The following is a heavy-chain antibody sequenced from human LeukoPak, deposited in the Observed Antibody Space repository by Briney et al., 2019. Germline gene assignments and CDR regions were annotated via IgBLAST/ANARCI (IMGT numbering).Heavy chain of an antibody. CDR1: GGSFSAYY. CDR2: SNHSGST. Sequence: SETLSLTCGVYGGSFSAYYWSWIRQPPGKGLEWIGESNHSGSTTYNPSPKSRVTISVDTSKNQFSLKLSSVTAADTAVYYCARGRSLHCFDYWGQGTLVTVSS. V-gene: IGHV4-34*01. CDR3: ARGRSLHCFDY. J-gene: IGHJ4*02.